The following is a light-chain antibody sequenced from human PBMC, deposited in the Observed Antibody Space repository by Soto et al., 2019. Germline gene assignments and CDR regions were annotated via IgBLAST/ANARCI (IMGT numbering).Light chain of an antibody. J-gene: IGKJ5*01. CDR2: DAS. CDR3: QQRSGSIT. CDR1: HSVTTH. Sequence: EIVLTQSPDTLSLSPGERATLSCWASHSVTTHLAWFQQRPGQPPRLLIYDASTRAPGIPARFSGRGSGADFTPTISSLEPEDFAVYYCQQRSGSITFGQGTRLEIK. V-gene: IGKV3-11*01.